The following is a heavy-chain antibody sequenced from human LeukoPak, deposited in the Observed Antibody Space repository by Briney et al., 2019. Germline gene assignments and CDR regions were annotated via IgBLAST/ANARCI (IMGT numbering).Heavy chain of an antibody. Sequence: GGSLRLSCAASGFTVSSNYMSWVRQAPGKGLEWVSIIYSGGSTFYADSVKGRFTISRDNSKNTLYLQMNSLRAEDTAVYYCTRINRPTTVYAFHIWGQGTMVTVSS. CDR3: TRINRPTTVYAFHI. V-gene: IGHV3-53*01. CDR1: GFTVSSNY. D-gene: IGHD4-17*01. CDR2: IYSGGST. J-gene: IGHJ3*02.